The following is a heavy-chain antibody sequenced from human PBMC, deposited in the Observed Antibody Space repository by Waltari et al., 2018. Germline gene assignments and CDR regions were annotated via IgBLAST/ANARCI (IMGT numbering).Heavy chain of an antibody. CDR1: GFTFSSYA. CDR3: AKDLYCTNGVCYKDAFDI. J-gene: IGHJ3*02. V-gene: IGHV3-23*03. D-gene: IGHD2-8*01. CDR2: SYSGGST. Sequence: EVQLLESGGGLVQPGGSLRLSCAASGFTFSSYAMSWVRQAPGRGLEWVSVSYSGGSTYYADSVKGRFTISRDNSKNTLYLQMNSLRAEDTAVYYCAKDLYCTNGVCYKDAFDIWGQGTMVTVSS.